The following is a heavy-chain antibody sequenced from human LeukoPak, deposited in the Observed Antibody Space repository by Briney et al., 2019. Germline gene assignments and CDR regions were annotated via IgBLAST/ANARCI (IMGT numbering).Heavy chain of an antibody. D-gene: IGHD6-19*01. CDR1: GFAFNNYG. V-gene: IGHV1-18*01. Sequence: ASVQVSCKASGFAFNNYGISWARQAPGHGLDWMVWVGAYNGDTDYEQKLHGSVTLTTDTATRTEYMELRSLRSDDTAMYYCARDPSNTSGWYIYFDYWGQGTLVTVSP. J-gene: IGHJ4*02. CDR2: VGAYNGDT. CDR3: ARDPSNTSGWYIYFDY.